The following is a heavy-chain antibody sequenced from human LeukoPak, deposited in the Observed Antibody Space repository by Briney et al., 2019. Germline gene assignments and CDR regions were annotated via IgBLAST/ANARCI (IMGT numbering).Heavy chain of an antibody. Sequence: GVSLRLSCAASGFGVSKNDMTWVRQTPGKGLEWVSVIQSAGGTYYADSVKGRFVISKDDSKNTLYLQMNYLRVEDTAVYYCAGTTYLFGSGTYPYWGQGTLVTVSS. V-gene: IGHV3-66*01. CDR1: GFGVSKND. CDR2: IQSAGGT. J-gene: IGHJ4*02. CDR3: AGTTYLFGSGTYPY. D-gene: IGHD3-10*01.